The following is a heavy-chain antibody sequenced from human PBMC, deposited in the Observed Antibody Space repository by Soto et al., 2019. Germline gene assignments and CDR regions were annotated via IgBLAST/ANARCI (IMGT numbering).Heavy chain of an antibody. V-gene: IGHV1-69*13. J-gene: IGHJ5*02. CDR3: ARGLHSNTNWFDP. Sequence: SVKVSCKASGGTFSSYAISWVRQAPGQGLEWMGGIIPIFGTANYAQKFQGRVTITADESTSTAYMELSSLRSEDTAVYYCARGLHSNTNWFDPWGQGTLVTVSS. CDR2: IIPIFGTA. CDR1: GGTFSSYA. D-gene: IGHD4-4*01.